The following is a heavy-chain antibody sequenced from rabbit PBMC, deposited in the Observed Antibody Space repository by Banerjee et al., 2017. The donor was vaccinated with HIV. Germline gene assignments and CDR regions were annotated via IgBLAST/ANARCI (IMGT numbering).Heavy chain of an antibody. CDR1: GFSFSTDYY. Sequence: QQQLEESGGGLVKPGGTLTLTCTASGFSFSTDYYICWVRQAPGKGLESIACIYGGVIDSTYYATWAKGRFTISKTSSTTVTLQMTSLTAADTATYFCARDLAGVIGWNFGWWGPGTLVTVS. V-gene: IGHV1S45*01. D-gene: IGHD4-1*01. CDR3: ARDLAGVIGWNFGW. J-gene: IGHJ6*01. CDR2: IYGGVIDST.